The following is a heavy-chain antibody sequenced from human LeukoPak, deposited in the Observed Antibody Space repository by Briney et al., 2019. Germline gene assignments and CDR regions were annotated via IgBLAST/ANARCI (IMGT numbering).Heavy chain of an antibody. CDR2: IYYSGST. CDR1: GGSISSSSYY. D-gene: IGHD6-19*01. Sequence: SETLSLTCTVSGGSISSSSYYWSWIRQPPGKGLEWIGYIYYSGSTNYNPSLKSRVTISVDTSKNQFSLKLSSVTAADTAVYYCAREADSSGLFWFDPWGQGTLVTVSS. J-gene: IGHJ5*02. V-gene: IGHV4-61*01. CDR3: AREADSSGLFWFDP.